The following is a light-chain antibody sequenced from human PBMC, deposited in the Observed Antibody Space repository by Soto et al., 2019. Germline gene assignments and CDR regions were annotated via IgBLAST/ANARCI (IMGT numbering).Light chain of an antibody. J-gene: IGLJ1*01. CDR3: SSFAGTNSFV. V-gene: IGLV2-18*02. CDR1: STDFVSYNR. CDR2: EVT. Sequence: QSALTQPPSVSGSPGQSVTISCTGTSTDFVSYNRVSWYQQPPGTAPKLIIYEVTRRPSGVPDRIFGSKSYTTASLTVSGLQAEDEADYYCSSFAGTNSFVFGTGTKLTVL.